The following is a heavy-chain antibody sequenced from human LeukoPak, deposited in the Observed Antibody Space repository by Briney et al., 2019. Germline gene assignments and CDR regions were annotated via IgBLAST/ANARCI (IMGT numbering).Heavy chain of an antibody. J-gene: IGHJ4*02. CDR3: ARGDYGLYFFDS. CDR1: GGSISRGGYY. D-gene: IGHD4-17*01. V-gene: IGHV4-31*03. CDR2: FYYSRTT. Sequence: SETLSLACTVSGGSISRGGYYWNWIRQHPREGLEWIGYFYYSRTTSYNPSLKSRATISVDTSNNQFSLKLSSVTAADTAVYYCARGDYGLYFFDSWGRGTLVTVSS.